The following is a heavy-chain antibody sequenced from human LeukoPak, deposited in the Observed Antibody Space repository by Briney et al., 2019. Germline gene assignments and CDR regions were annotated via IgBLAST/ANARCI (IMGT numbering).Heavy chain of an antibody. CDR2: IIPIFGTA. CDR1: GGTFSSYA. D-gene: IGHD6-19*01. CDR3: ARVEGVRAVAGTYGMDV. Sequence: ASVKVSCKASGGTFSSYAISWVRQAPGQGPEWMGGIIPIFGTANYAQKFQGRVTITADESTSTAYMELSSLRSEDTAVYYCARVEGVRAVAGTYGMDVWGKGTTVTVSS. J-gene: IGHJ6*04. V-gene: IGHV1-69*13.